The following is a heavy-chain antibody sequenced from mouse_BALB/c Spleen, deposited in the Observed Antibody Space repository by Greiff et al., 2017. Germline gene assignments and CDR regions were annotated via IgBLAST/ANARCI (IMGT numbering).Heavy chain of an antibody. CDR1: GFTFSSYA. D-gene: IGHD1-1*01. CDR3: AREGGLTTVVEVGYFDY. J-gene: IGHJ2*01. Sequence: EVMLVESGGGLVKPGGSLKLSCAASGFTFSSYAMSWVRQTPEKRLEWVASISSGGSTYYPDSVKGRFTISRDNARNILYLQMSSLRSEDTAMYYCAREGGLTTVVEVGYFDYWGQGTTLTVSS. CDR2: ISSGGST. V-gene: IGHV5-6-5*01.